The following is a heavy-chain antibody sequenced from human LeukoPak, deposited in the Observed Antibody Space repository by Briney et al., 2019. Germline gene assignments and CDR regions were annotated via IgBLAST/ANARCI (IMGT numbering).Heavy chain of an antibody. CDR3: ARGGGNSWDY. CDR2: ISGSSDNT. V-gene: IGHV3-23*01. CDR1: GFTFTVYA. D-gene: IGHD6-13*01. J-gene: IGHJ4*02. Sequence: PGGSLRLSCAASGFTFTVYAMSWVRQAPGKGLEWVSAISGSSDNTYFADSVKGRFTISRDNSKNTVSLQMNSLRAEDTAVYYCARGGGNSWDYWGQGTLVTVSS.